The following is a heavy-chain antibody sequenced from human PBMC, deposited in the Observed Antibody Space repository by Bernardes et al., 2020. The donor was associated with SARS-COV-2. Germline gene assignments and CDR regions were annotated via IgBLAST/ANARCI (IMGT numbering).Heavy chain of an antibody. J-gene: IGHJ6*02. V-gene: IGHV1-58*01. CDR1: GLTFTSSA. Sequence: SVKVSCKASGLTFTSSAVQWVRQARGQRLEWIGWIVVGSGNTNYAQKFQERVTITRDMSTSTAYMELSSLRSEDTAVYYCAADGQSGSYYYYYGMDVWGQGTTVTVSS. CDR2: IVVGSGNT. CDR3: AADGQSGSYYYYYGMDV. D-gene: IGHD1-26*01.